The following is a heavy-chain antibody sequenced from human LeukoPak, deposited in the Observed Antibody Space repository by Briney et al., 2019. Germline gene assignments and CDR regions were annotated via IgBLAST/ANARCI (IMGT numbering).Heavy chain of an antibody. CDR1: KFTVTNNY. V-gene: IGHV3-23*01. Sequence: PGGSLRLSCAASKFTVTNNYMSWVRQAPGKGLEWVSGISGSGDNTYYADSVKGRFTISRDNSKNTLYVQVNSLGTEDTAAYYCAKGSYYDSSGSFYFDYWGQGTLVTVSS. CDR2: ISGSGDNT. D-gene: IGHD3-22*01. CDR3: AKGSYYDSSGSFYFDY. J-gene: IGHJ4*02.